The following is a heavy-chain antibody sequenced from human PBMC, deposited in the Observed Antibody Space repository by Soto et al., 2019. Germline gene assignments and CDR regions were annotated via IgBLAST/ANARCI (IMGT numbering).Heavy chain of an antibody. D-gene: IGHD3-9*01. V-gene: IGHV3-23*01. Sequence: EVQLLESGGGLVQPGGSLRLSCVASGFTFRNYDMRWVRQAPGKGLEWVSGISGSGGVTYYADSVKGRFTISRDNSKNTLYLQXXXXXXXXXXXXXXXXXXXXXXXYESAGHYNNWGQGALVTVSS. CDR1: GFTFRNYD. J-gene: IGHJ4*02. CDR3: XXXXXXXXXYESAGHYNN. CDR2: ISGSGGVT.